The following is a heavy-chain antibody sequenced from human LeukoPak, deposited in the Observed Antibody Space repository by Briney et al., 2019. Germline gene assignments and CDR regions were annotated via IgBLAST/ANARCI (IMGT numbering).Heavy chain of an antibody. CDR2: IWYDGSSK. Sequence: PGGSLRLSCAASGFTFSSYGMHWVRQAPGKGLEWVALIWYDGSSKHYADSVKGRFTISRDNSKNTLYVQMNSLRAEDTAVYYCAKGRQSRGSLGFDYWGQGALVIVSS. V-gene: IGHV3-33*06. CDR3: AKGRQSRGSLGFDY. J-gene: IGHJ4*02. D-gene: IGHD3-22*01. CDR1: GFTFSSYG.